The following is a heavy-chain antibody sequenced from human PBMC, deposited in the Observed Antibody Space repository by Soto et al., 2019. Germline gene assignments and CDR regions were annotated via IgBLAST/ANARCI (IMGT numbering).Heavy chain of an antibody. CDR1: WFTFSSYG. V-gene: IGHV3-20*04. J-gene: IGHJ4*02. CDR2: INWNGGSK. Sequence: AGGSLRISCAASWFTFSSYGMRWVRQAPGKGLEWVSGINWNGGSKGYADSVKGRFTISRDNAKNSLYLQMNSLRAEDTALYYCARDDGCSGGSCYGMGVYWGQGTLVTVSS. D-gene: IGHD2-15*01. CDR3: ARDDGCSGGSCYGMGVY.